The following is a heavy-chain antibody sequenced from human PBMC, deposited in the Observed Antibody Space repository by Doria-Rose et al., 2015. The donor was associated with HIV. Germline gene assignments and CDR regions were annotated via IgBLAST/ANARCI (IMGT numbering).Heavy chain of an antibody. J-gene: IGHJ4*02. CDR1: GYIFTNYW. V-gene: IGHV5-51*01. CDR3: ARLGNYDSGSTFDY. CDR2: IYPGDYDT. Sequence: EMQLVQSRAEVKKPGESLKISCKASGYIFTNYWFGWVRQMPGKGLEWMGIIYPGDYDTRYSPSFQGQVTFSADKSISTAYLQWSSLKASDTAMYYCARLGNYDSGSTFDYWGQGTLVTVSS. D-gene: IGHD3-10*01.